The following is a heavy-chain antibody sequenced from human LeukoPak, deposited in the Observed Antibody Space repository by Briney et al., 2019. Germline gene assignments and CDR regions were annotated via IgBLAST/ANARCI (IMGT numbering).Heavy chain of an antibody. V-gene: IGHV1-2*02. Sequence: ASVTVSCKPSGYTFTGYYMHWVRQAPGQGLEWMGWINPNSGGTNYAQKFQGRVTMTRDTSIRTAYLEMSGLRFDDTAVYFCAKDSVGSVENGDYWGQGTRVTVSS. D-gene: IGHD5-24*01. CDR2: INPNSGGT. CDR3: AKDSVGSVENGDY. CDR1: GYTFTGYY. J-gene: IGHJ4*02.